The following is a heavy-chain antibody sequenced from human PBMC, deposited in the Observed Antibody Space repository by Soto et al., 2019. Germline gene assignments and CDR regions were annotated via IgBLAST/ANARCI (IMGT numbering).Heavy chain of an antibody. V-gene: IGHV6-1*01. CDR1: GDRVSSHSAA. CDR2: TYHMSKWDT. D-gene: IGHD5-18*01. Sequence: PSETLSLTCVISGDRVSSHSAAWSWIRQSPSRGLEWLGRTYHMSKWDTQYAESVEGRIIINPDASMNQFSPQLNSMTPQDTAVYYCARERDTALVNFLDVWGQGTSVTVSS. CDR3: ARERDTALVNFLDV. J-gene: IGHJ6*02.